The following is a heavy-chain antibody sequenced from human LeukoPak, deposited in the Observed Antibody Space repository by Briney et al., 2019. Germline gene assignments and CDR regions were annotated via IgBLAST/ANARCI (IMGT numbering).Heavy chain of an antibody. CDR1: GYSISSGYY. J-gene: IGHJ4*02. D-gene: IGHD3-22*01. CDR2: IYHSGST. V-gene: IGHV4-38-2*02. Sequence: SETLSLTCTVSGYSISSGYYWGWIRQPPGKGLEWIGSIYHSGSTYYNPSLKSRVTMSVDTSKNQFSLKLSSVTAADTAVYYCAGVEDSSGYYYIDYWGQGTLVTVSS. CDR3: AGVEDSSGYYYIDY.